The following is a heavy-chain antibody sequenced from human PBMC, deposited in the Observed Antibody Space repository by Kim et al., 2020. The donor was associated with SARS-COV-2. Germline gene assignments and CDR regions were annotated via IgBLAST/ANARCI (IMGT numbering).Heavy chain of an antibody. Sequence: GGSLRLSCAASGFTFSSYSMNWVRQAPGKGLEWVSYISSSSSTIYYADSVKGRFTISRDNAKNSLYLQMNSLRAEDTAVYYCARDDRITGTTGPGDYWGQGTLVTVSS. J-gene: IGHJ4*02. CDR3: ARDDRITGTTGPGDY. D-gene: IGHD1-7*01. CDR2: ISSSSSTI. V-gene: IGHV3-48*04. CDR1: GFTFSSYS.